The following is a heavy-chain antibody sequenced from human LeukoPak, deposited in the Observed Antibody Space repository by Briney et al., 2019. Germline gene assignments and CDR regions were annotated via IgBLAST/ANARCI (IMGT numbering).Heavy chain of an antibody. CDR2: IIPILGIA. Sequence: SVKVSCKASGGTFSSYAISWVRQAPGQGLEWIGRIIPILGIANYAQKFQGRVTITAGKSTSTAYMELSSLRSEDTAVYYCARSYDILTATPFYWGQGTLVTVSS. CDR1: GGTFSSYA. D-gene: IGHD3-9*01. CDR3: ARSYDILTATPFY. V-gene: IGHV1-69*04. J-gene: IGHJ4*02.